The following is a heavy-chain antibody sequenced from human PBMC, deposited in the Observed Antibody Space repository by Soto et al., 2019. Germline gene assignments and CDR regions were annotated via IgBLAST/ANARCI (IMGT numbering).Heavy chain of an antibody. D-gene: IGHD3-22*01. CDR2: IIPIFGTA. CDR3: ATSVYDSSGFYQNTYDGLDG. J-gene: IGHJ6*02. V-gene: IGHV1-69*06. Sequence: SVKVSCKASGGNFRSYAISWLRQAPGQGLEWMGGIIPIFGTANYAQKIQCRVTINSDKSTSTAYMELSSLRXEDTAVYYCATSVYDSSGFYQNTYDGLDGWGQGIPVTGSS. CDR1: GGNFRSYA.